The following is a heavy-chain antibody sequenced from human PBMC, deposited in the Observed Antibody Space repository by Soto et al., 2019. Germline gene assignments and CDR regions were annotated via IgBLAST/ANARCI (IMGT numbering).Heavy chain of an antibody. CDR3: ARTGSSSWFWFDP. Sequence: ASVKVSCKASGYTFTGYYMHWVRQAPGQRLEWMGWINAGNGNTKYSQKFQGRVTITRDTSASTAYMELSSLRSEDTAVYYCARTGSSSWFWFDPWGQGTLVTVSS. CDR2: INAGNGNT. V-gene: IGHV1-3*01. D-gene: IGHD6-13*01. J-gene: IGHJ5*02. CDR1: GYTFTGYY.